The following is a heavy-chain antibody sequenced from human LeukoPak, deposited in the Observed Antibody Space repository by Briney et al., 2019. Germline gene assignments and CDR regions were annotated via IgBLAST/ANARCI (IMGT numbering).Heavy chain of an antibody. D-gene: IGHD2-2*01. CDR1: GFTFDDYG. Sequence: GGSLRLSCAASGFTFDDYGMSWVRQAPGKGLEWDSGINWNGGSTGYADSVKGRFTISRDNAKNSLYLQMNSLRAEDTAVYYCARVLCSSTSCYSSPWFDPWGQGTLVTVSS. CDR2: INWNGGST. V-gene: IGHV3-20*04. CDR3: ARVLCSSTSCYSSPWFDP. J-gene: IGHJ5*02.